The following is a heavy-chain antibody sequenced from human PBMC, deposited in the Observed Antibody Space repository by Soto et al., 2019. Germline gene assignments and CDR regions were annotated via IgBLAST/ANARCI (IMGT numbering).Heavy chain of an antibody. J-gene: IGHJ4*02. D-gene: IGHD4-17*01. CDR1: GFTFSSYA. CDR2: ISGSGGST. CDR3: AKAALPDDYGVYEGFDY. V-gene: IGHV3-23*01. Sequence: EVQLLESGGGLVQPGGSLRLSCAASGFTFSSYAMSWVRQAPGKGLEWVAAISGSGGSTYYADSVKGRFTISRDNSKNPLYLQLNSLRAAETAVYYCAKAALPDDYGVYEGFDYWGQGTLVTVSS.